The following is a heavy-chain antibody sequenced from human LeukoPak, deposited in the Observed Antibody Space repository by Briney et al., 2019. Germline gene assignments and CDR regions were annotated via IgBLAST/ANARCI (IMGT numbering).Heavy chain of an antibody. V-gene: IGHV1-18*01. Sequence: ASVKVSCKASGYTFTTPGITWVRQAPGQGLEGMGWISPYNGNTNYAQKLQGRVTMTTDTSTSTAYMELRSLRSDDTAVYYCARDDVLLVGATTDYWGQGTLVTVSS. CDR2: ISPYNGNT. CDR1: GYTFTTPG. D-gene: IGHD1-26*01. CDR3: ARDDVLLVGATTDY. J-gene: IGHJ4*02.